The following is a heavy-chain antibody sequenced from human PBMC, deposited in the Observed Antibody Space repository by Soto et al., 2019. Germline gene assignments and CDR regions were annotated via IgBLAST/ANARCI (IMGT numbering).Heavy chain of an antibody. J-gene: IGHJ4*02. D-gene: IGHD3-9*01. Sequence: GASVKVSCKASGYTFTSYYMHWVRQAHEQGLEWMGIINPSGGSTSYAQKFQGRVTMTRDTSTSTVYMELSSLRAEDTAVYYCAKVHSTTAYYDILTGYRAPDYWGQGTLVTVSS. CDR2: INPSGGST. CDR1: GYTFTSYY. CDR3: AKVHSTTAYYDILTGYRAPDY. V-gene: IGHV1-46*01.